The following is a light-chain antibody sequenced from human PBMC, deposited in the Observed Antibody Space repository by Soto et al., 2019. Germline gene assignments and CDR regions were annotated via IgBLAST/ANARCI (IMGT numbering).Light chain of an antibody. CDR1: SSDVGYYNY. V-gene: IGLV2-14*01. CDR3: SSCTSSSTLLYV. J-gene: IGLJ1*01. CDR2: EVN. Sequence: QSALTQPASVSGSPGQSITISCTGTSSDVGYYNYVSWYRQHPGKAPRLMIYEVNNRPSGVSNRFSGSKSGNTASLTISGLQADDEADYYCSSCTSSSTLLYVFGTGTKVTVL.